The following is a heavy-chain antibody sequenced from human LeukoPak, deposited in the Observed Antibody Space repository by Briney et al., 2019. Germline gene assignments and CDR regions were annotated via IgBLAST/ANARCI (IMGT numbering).Heavy chain of an antibody. V-gene: IGHV1-2*02. CDR3: ARDLFEITMVRGYDY. Sequence: GASVKVSCKASGYTFTGYYLHWVRQAPGQGLEWMGWIHPNSGGINYAQKFQGRVTMTRDTSTSTVYMELSSMRSDDTAVYYCARDLFEITMVRGYDYWGQGTLVTVSS. J-gene: IGHJ4*02. CDR1: GYTFTGYY. CDR2: IHPNSGGI. D-gene: IGHD3-10*01.